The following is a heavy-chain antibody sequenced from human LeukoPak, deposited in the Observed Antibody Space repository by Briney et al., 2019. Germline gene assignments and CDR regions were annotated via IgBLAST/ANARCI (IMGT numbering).Heavy chain of an antibody. CDR1: GYTFTGYY. D-gene: IGHD4-17*01. CDR3: ARVPHYGDYAY. J-gene: IGHJ4*02. V-gene: IGHV1-2*02. CDR2: INPNSGGT. Sequence: ASVKVSCKASGYTFTGYYMHWVRQAPGQGLEWMGWINPNSGGTNYAPKFQGRVTMTRDTSISTAYMELSRLRSDDTAVYYCARVPHYGDYAYWGQGTLVTVSS.